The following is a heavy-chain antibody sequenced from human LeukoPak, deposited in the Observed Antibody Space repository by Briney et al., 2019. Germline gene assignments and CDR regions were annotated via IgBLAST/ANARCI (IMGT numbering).Heavy chain of an antibody. D-gene: IGHD2-21*01. CDR3: TRLLIY. V-gene: IGHV1-2*02. Sequence: ASVKVSCKASGYTFTSYDINWVRQAPGQGLEWMGWINPNSGGTNYAQKFQGRVTMTRDTSISTVYVELSRVRSDDTAVYYCTRLLIYWGQGTLVTVSS. CDR2: INPNSGGT. J-gene: IGHJ4*02. CDR1: GYTFTSYD.